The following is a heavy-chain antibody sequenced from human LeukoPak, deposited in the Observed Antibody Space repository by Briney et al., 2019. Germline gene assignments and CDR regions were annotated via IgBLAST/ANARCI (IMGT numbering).Heavy chain of an antibody. CDR2: IKSKTDGGTT. D-gene: IGHD3-10*01. J-gene: IGHJ4*02. CDR3: ARDEPGFGELLVH. CDR1: GFTFSNSW. V-gene: IGHV3-15*01. Sequence: GGSLRLSCAASGFTFSNSWMSWVRQAPGKGLEWVGRIKSKTDGGTTDYAAPVKGRFTISRDDSKNTLYLQMNSLRVEDTAVYYCARDEPGFGELLVHWGEGSLVTVSS.